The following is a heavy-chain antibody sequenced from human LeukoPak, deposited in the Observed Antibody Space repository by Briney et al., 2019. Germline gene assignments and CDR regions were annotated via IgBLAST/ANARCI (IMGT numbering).Heavy chain of an antibody. Sequence: PGGSLRLSCAASGFTFSSYWMSWVRQAPVKGLEWVANIKQDGSDKYYVDSVKGRFTISRDNAKNSVYLQLNSLRVEDTAVYYCARIGYSSSSLDYWGQGNLVTVSS. CDR1: GFTFSSYW. CDR3: ARIGYSSSSLDY. V-gene: IGHV3-7*04. D-gene: IGHD6-13*01. CDR2: IKQDGSDK. J-gene: IGHJ4*02.